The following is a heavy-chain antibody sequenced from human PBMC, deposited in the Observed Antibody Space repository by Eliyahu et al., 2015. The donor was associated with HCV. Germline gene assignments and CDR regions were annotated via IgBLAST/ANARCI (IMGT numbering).Heavy chain of an antibody. CDR3: ARANRQVADLDY. CDR1: GXSFTSYD. J-gene: IGHJ4*02. V-gene: IGHV1-8*01. CDR2: MNPSSDNT. Sequence: QVQLVQSGAEVKKPGASXKVSCKASGXSFTSYDISWVRQATGQGLEWMGWMNPSSDNTVYAXKFQGRVTMTRNTSIRTAYMELSSLRSEDTAVYYCARANRQVADLDYWGQGTLVTVSS. D-gene: IGHD2/OR15-2a*01.